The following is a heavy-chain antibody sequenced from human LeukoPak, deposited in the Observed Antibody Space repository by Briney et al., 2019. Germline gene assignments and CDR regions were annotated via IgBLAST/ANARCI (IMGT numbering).Heavy chain of an antibody. J-gene: IGHJ6*02. CDR1: GGSISSYY. Sequence: SETLSLTCTVSGGSISSYYWSWIRQPPGKGLEWLGYIYYSGSTNYNPSLKSRVTISVDTSKNQFSLKLSSVTAADTAVYYCARDVLYYDFWSGYPYYYYYYGMDVWGQGTTVTVSS. CDR2: IYYSGST. D-gene: IGHD3-3*01. V-gene: IGHV4-59*01. CDR3: ARDVLYYDFWSGYPYYYYYYGMDV.